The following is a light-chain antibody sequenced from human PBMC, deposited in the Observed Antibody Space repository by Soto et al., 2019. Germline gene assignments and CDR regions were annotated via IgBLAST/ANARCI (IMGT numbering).Light chain of an antibody. Sequence: DVQMTQSPSSLSASIGDRVTITCRSSQIISTYLNWYQQKPGESPKLLISAASTLRSGVPSRFSGSGSGTEFTLTISYLLPEDFATYYCQQSFTTPPYTFGQGTKLEL. J-gene: IGKJ2*01. V-gene: IGKV1-39*01. CDR2: AAS. CDR3: QQSFTTPPYT. CDR1: QIISTY.